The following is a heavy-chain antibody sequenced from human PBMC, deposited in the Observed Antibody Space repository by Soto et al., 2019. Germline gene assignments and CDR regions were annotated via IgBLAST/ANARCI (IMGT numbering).Heavy chain of an antibody. J-gene: IGHJ6*02. CDR2: IIPILGTA. CDR1: GGTFSSYA. D-gene: IGHD3-16*02. Sequence: QVQLVQSGAEVKKPGSSVKVSCKASGGTFSSYAISWVRQAPGQGLEWMGGIIPILGTANYAQKFQGRVTITADESTSTAYMELSSLRSEDTAVYYCARVRDYVWGSYRHHYYYYGMDVWGQGTTVTVSS. V-gene: IGHV1-69*11. CDR3: ARVRDYVWGSYRHHYYYYGMDV.